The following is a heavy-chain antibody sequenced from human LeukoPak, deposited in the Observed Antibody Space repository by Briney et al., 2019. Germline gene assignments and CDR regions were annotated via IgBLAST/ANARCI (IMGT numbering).Heavy chain of an antibody. CDR1: GFTFSSYS. J-gene: IGHJ4*02. CDR3: ARDRTVTTRGVFDY. CDR2: ISYDGSNK. Sequence: QPGRSLRLSCAASGFTFSSYSMHWVRQAPGKGLEWVAGISYDGSNKKHADSVKGRFTISRDNSENTVYLQMNSLRAEDTAVYHCARDRTVTTRGVFDYWGQGTLVTVSS. V-gene: IGHV3-30-3*01. D-gene: IGHD4-17*01.